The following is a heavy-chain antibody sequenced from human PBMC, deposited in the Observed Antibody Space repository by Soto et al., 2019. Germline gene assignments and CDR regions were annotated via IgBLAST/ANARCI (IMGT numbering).Heavy chain of an antibody. CDR3: ARSRGFWSGYSLYYFDY. V-gene: IGHV4-34*01. Sequence: QVQLQQWGAGLLKPSETLSLTCAVYGGSFSGYYWSWIRQPPGKGLEWIGEINHSGSTNYNPSLKSRVTISVDTSKNQFSRKLSSVTAADTAVYYCARSRGFWSGYSLYYFDYWGQGTLVTVSS. CDR1: GGSFSGYY. CDR2: INHSGST. D-gene: IGHD3-3*01. J-gene: IGHJ4*02.